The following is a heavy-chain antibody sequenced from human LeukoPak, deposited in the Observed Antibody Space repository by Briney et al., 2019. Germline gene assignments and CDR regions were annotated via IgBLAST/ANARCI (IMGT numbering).Heavy chain of an antibody. D-gene: IGHD6-6*01. CDR1: GFTFSSYD. CDR2: IGTAGDT. Sequence: GGSLRLSCAASGFTFSSYDMHWVRQATGKGLDWVSAIGTAGDTYYPGSVKGRFTISRENAKNSLYLQMNSLRAGDTAVYYRARRSSRQGTYAFDIWGQGIMVTVSS. J-gene: IGHJ3*02. V-gene: IGHV3-13*01. CDR3: ARRSSRQGTYAFDI.